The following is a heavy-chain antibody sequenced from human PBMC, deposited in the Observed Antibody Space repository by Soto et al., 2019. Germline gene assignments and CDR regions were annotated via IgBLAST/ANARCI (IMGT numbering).Heavy chain of an antibody. CDR3: ASLILSNPTGYYSRLTIGGYFDY. D-gene: IGHD3-9*01. J-gene: IGHJ4*02. CDR1: GGSISSSSYY. V-gene: IGHV4-39*01. Sequence: SETLSLTCTVSGGSISSSSYYWGWIRQPPGKGLEWIGSIYYSGSTYYNPSLKSRVTISVDTSKNQFSLKLSSVTAADTAVYYCASLILSNPTGYYSRLTIGGYFDYWGQGPLVTVSS. CDR2: IYYSGST.